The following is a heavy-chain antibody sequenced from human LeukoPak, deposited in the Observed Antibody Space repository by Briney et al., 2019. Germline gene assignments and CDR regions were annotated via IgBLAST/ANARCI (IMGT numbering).Heavy chain of an antibody. D-gene: IGHD6-13*01. V-gene: IGHV5-51*01. CDR3: ARRRGLALVDYYYYYGMDV. CDR2: IYPGDSDT. Sequence: GESLKISCKGSGYSFTSYWIGWVRQMPGKGLEWMGIIYPGDSDTRYSPSFQGQVTISADKSISTAYLQWSSLKASDTAMYYCARRRGLALVDYYYYYGMDVWGQGTTVTVSS. J-gene: IGHJ6*02. CDR1: GYSFTSYW.